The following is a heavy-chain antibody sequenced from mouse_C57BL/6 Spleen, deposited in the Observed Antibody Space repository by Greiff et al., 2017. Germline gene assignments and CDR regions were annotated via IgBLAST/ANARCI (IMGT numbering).Heavy chain of an antibody. CDR1: GYTFTSYW. CDR2: IDPGSGST. J-gene: IGHJ2*01. V-gene: IGHV1-55*01. Sequence: QVQLQQPGAALVKPGASVKMSCKASGYTFTSYWITWVKQRPGQGLEWIGDIDPGSGSTNYNEKFKSKATLTVDTSSSTAYMQLSSLTSEDSAFYYCARGGYYDEFDYWGQGTTLTVAS. D-gene: IGHD1-1*01. CDR3: ARGGYYDEFDY.